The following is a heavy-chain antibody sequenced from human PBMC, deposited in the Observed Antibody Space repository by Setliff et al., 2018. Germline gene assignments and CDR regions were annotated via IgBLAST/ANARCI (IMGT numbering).Heavy chain of an antibody. V-gene: IGHV2-5*02. J-gene: IGHJ5*02. Sequence: ESGPTLVNPTQTLTLTCTFSGFSLNTTGEGVGWIRQPPGKALEWLALVYWDGDQRYSPSLNSRLSITKDSSKSQVFLTMTNMDPVDTATYYCALRRGNEWHLVRWFDPWGQGIQVTVS. CDR1: GFSLNTTGEG. D-gene: IGHD6-6*01. CDR3: ALRRGNEWHLVRWFDP. CDR2: VYWDGDQ.